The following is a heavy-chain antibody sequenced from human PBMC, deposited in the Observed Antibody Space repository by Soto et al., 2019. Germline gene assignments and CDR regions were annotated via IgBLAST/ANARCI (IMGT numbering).Heavy chain of an antibody. CDR1: GYSFTNYW. J-gene: IGHJ4*02. V-gene: IGHV5-51*01. CDR2: IYPGDFDT. CDR3: ARLGPLHSSGYYFDY. D-gene: IGHD3-22*01. Sequence: PGESLKISCEGSGYSFTNYWIGWVRQMPGKGLEWMGIIYPGDFDTKYSPSFQGQATISADKSTTAAYLQWSSLKASDTAMYYCARLGPLHSSGYYFDYWGPGTLVTVSS.